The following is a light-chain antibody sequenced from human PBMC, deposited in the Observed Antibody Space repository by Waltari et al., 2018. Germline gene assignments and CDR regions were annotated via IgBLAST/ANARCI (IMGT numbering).Light chain of an antibody. Sequence: QSALTQPRSVSGSPGQSVTISCTGTSSDVGGYDYVSWYQHHPGKAPKLMICDVTTRPPGVPDRFPGSKSGNTASLTISGLQADDEAEYYCCSYAGSYTHVVFGGGTKLTVL. CDR2: DVT. V-gene: IGLV2-11*01. CDR3: CSYAGSYTHVV. J-gene: IGLJ2*01. CDR1: SSDVGGYDY.